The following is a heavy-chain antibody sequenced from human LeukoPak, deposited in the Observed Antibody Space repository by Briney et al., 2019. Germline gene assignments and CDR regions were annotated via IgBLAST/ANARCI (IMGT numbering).Heavy chain of an antibody. Sequence: ASVTVSCKASGYTFTSYGISWVRQAPGQGLEWMGWISAYNGNTNYAQKFQGRVTITADESTSTAYMELSSLRSEDTAVYYCAREAAAGTRGFAFDYWGQGTLVTVSS. J-gene: IGHJ4*02. V-gene: IGHV1-18*01. CDR3: AREAAAGTRGFAFDY. D-gene: IGHD6-13*01. CDR1: GYTFTSYG. CDR2: ISAYNGNT.